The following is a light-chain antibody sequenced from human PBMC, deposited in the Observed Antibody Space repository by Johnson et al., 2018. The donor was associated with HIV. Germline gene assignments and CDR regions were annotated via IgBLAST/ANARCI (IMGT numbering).Light chain of an antibody. J-gene: IGLJ1*01. CDR2: ENN. CDR3: GTWDSSLSENV. Sequence: QSVLTQPPSVSAAPGQKVTISCSGSSSNIGNNYVSWYQQLPGTAPKLLIYENNKRPSGIADRFSGSKSGTSATLGITGLPTGDEADYYCGTWDSSLSENVFGTGTKVTVL. V-gene: IGLV1-51*02. CDR1: SSNIGNNY.